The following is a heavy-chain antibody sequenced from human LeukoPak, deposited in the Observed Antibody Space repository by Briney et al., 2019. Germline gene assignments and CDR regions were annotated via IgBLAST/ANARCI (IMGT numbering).Heavy chain of an antibody. CDR3: ARGVNWNGPHYYMDV. V-gene: IGHV3-7*01. CDR1: GFTFSGYW. CDR2: IKQDGSKK. J-gene: IGHJ6*03. Sequence: GGSLRLSCAASGFTFSGYWMTWVRQAPGRGLEWVANIKQDGSKKYYVDSVKGRFTISRDNAKNSLYLQMNSLRAEDTAVYYCARGVNWNGPHYYMDVWGKGTTVTVSS. D-gene: IGHD1-1*01.